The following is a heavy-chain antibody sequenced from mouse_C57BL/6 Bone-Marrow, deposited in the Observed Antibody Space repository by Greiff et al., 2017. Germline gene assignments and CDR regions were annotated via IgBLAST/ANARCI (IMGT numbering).Heavy chain of an antibody. D-gene: IGHD2-5*01. CDR3: TTYSNPYYAMDY. J-gene: IGHJ4*01. V-gene: IGHV14-4*01. CDR2: LDPENGDT. CDR1: GFNIKDDY. Sequence: VQLMESGAELVRPGASVKLSCTASGFNIKDDYMHWVKQRPEQGLEWIGWLDPENGDTEYASKFQGKVTITADTSSNTAYLQLSSLTSEDTAVYYCTTYSNPYYAMDYWGQGTSVTISS.